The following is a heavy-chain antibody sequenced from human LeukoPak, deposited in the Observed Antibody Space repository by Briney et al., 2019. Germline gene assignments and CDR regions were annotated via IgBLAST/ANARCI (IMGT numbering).Heavy chain of an antibody. CDR1: GFTFSRYG. CDR2: ISYDGSNK. D-gene: IGHD3-16*01. Sequence: GGSLRLSCAASGFTFSRYGMHWVRQAPGKGPEWVAVISYDGSNKYYADSVKGRFTISRDNSKNTLYLQMNSLRAEDTAVYYCAKDRSAGGYYYYYGMDVWGQGTTVTVSS. CDR3: AKDRSAGGYYYYYGMDV. V-gene: IGHV3-30*18. J-gene: IGHJ6*02.